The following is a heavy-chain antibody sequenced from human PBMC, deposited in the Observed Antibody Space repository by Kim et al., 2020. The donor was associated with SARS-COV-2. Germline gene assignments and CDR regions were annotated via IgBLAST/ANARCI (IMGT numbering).Heavy chain of an antibody. V-gene: IGHV3-74*01. CDR2: INSDGSST. CDR3: AKSPRYCSGGSCVPYYYYGMDV. CDR1: GFTFSSYW. J-gene: IGHJ6*02. Sequence: GGSLRLSCAASGFTFSSYWMHWVRQAPGKGLVWVSRINSDGSSTSYADSVKGRFTISRDNAKNTLYLQMNSLRAEDTAVYYCAKSPRYCSGGSCVPYYYYGMDVWGQGTTVTVSS. D-gene: IGHD2-15*01.